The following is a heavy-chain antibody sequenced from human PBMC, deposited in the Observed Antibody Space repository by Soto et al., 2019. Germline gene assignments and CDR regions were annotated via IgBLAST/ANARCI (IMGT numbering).Heavy chain of an antibody. CDR3: ARDPSYRPPTYGMDV. V-gene: IGHV3-33*01. CDR1: VFTFSSYG. D-gene: IGHD1-26*01. CDR2: IWYDGSNK. J-gene: IGHJ6*01. Sequence: PGGSLRISCATSVFTFSSYGMHWVRQAPGKGLDWVEVIWYDGSNKYYADSVKGRFTISRDNSKNTLYLQMNSLRAEDTAVYYCARDPSYRPPTYGMDVWGQGTTVTVSS.